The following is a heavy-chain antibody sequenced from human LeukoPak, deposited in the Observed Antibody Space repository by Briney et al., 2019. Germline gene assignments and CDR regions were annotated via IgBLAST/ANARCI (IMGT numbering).Heavy chain of an antibody. CDR1: GFTFSSYG. Sequence: PGGSLRLSCAASGFTFSSYGMHWVRQAPGKGLEWVAVIWYDGSNKYYADSVKGRFTISRDNSKNTLYLQMNSLRAEDTAVYYCARDLSSGWSKNAFDIWGQGTMDTVSS. J-gene: IGHJ3*02. CDR2: IWYDGSNK. V-gene: IGHV3-33*01. CDR3: ARDLSSGWSKNAFDI. D-gene: IGHD6-19*01.